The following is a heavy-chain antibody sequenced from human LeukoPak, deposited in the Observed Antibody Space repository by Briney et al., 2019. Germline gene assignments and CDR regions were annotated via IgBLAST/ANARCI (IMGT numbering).Heavy chain of an antibody. CDR2: IYYSGTT. CDR3: TRARYSGYVIDY. CDR1: GGSITSNY. J-gene: IGHJ4*02. V-gene: IGHV4-59*01. Sequence: SETLSLTCTVSGGSITSNYWSWLRQPPPKGLEWIGYIYYSGTTNCNPSLKSRVTMSVDTSKNQFSLKLSSVTAADTAVYYCTRARYSGYVIDYWGQGTLVTVSS. D-gene: IGHD5-12*01.